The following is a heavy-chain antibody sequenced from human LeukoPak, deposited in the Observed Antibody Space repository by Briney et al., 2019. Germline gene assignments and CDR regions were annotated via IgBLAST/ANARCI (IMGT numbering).Heavy chain of an antibody. CDR1: GYTSTGYY. V-gene: IGHV1-2*02. D-gene: IGHD2-2*02. J-gene: IGHJ4*02. CDR2: INPNSGGT. CDR3: ARGGFAAHHYQPLLYILDY. Sequence: ASVKVSCKASGYTSTGYYMHWVRQAPGQGLEWMGWINPNSGGTNYAQKFQGRVTMTRDTSISTAYMELSRLRSDDTAVYYCARGGFAAHHYQPLLYILDYWGQGTLVTVSS.